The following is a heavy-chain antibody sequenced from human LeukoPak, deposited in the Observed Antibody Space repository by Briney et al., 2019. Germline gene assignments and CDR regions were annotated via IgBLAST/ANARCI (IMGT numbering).Heavy chain of an antibody. CDR1: GFTFSDYY. CDR3: AIDAIDSSGFDFDY. Sequence: GESLRLSCAASGFTFSDYYMTWIRQAPGKGLEWISYISTSAGTIYYADSVKGRFTISRDNAKNSLYLQMNSLRAEDTAVYYCAIDAIDSSGFDFDYWGQGTLVTVSS. D-gene: IGHD3-22*01. V-gene: IGHV3-11*01. J-gene: IGHJ4*02. CDR2: ISTSAGTI.